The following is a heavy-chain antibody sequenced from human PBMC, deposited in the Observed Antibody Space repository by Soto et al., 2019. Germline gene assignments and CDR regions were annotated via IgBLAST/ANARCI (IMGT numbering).Heavy chain of an antibody. CDR3: ARGPITIFGVGYAFDI. J-gene: IGHJ3*02. CDR2: IYTSGST. D-gene: IGHD3-3*01. CDR1: DSSISSYY. Sequence: SETLSLTYIVCDSSISSYYRRWIRKAAGKGLEWIGRIYTSGSTNYNPSLKSRVTMSVDTSKNQYSLKLISVTAADTAVYYWARGPITIFGVGYAFDIWGQGTMVTV. V-gene: IGHV4-4*07.